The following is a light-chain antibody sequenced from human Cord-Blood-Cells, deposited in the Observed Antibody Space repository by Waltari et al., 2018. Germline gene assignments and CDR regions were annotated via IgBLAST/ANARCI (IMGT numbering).Light chain of an antibody. V-gene: IGKV3-11*01. Sequence: EIVLTQSPATLSLSPGERATLSCRASQSVSSYLAWYQQNPGQAPRLLIYDASNRATGIPARFSGSGSGTEFTLTISSLEPEDFAVYYCQQRSNWPLTFGPGTKVDIK. CDR2: DAS. CDR1: QSVSSY. CDR3: QQRSNWPLT. J-gene: IGKJ3*01.